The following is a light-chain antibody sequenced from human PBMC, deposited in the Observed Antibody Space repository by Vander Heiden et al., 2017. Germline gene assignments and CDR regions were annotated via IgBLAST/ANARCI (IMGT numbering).Light chain of an antibody. CDR3: QSYDTSLAGRV. CDR1: SSNIGAGYD. V-gene: IGLV1-40*01. Sequence: QSVLTPPPSVSGAPGPRGTISCSGSSSNIGAGYDVHWDQQLPRTAPNPHMYGNNNRPSGVPDRFSGSKAGTSASLASTGLQADDEADYYCQSYDTSLAGRVFGGGTKVTVL. J-gene: IGLJ3*02. CDR2: GNN.